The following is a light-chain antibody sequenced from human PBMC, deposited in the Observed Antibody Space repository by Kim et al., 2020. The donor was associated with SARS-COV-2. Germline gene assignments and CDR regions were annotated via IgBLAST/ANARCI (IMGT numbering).Light chain of an antibody. Sequence: SVSAGERATSSCRARQSISSNLCWYQKQPGPAPRVLIYGASTRAAGTPARFSGSGSGAEFPLTISSLQSDDFATYYCQQHHYWRTFGQGTRLEIK. V-gene: IGKV3-15*01. CDR2: GAS. CDR1: QSISSN. CDR3: QQHHYWRT. J-gene: IGKJ5*01.